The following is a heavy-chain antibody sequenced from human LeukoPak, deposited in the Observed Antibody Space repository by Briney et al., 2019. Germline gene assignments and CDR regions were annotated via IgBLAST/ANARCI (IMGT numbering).Heavy chain of an antibody. CDR3: ARVERWLQFSLIDY. CDR1: GFTVSSNY. CDR2: IYSGGST. Sequence: PGGSLRLSCAASGFTVSSNYMSWVRQAPGKGLEWVSVIYSGGSTYYADSVKGRFTISRDNSKNTLYLQMNSLRAEDTAVYYCARVERWLQFSLIDYWGQGTLVTVSS. V-gene: IGHV3-53*01. J-gene: IGHJ4*02. D-gene: IGHD5-24*01.